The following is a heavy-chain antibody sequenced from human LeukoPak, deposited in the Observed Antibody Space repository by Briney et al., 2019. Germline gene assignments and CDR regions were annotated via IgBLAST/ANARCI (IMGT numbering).Heavy chain of an antibody. J-gene: IGHJ6*02. CDR2: ISWNGGNM. Sequence: GGSLRLSCITSGVTLDDYAIHGVRQAPGKGLEWVSGISWNGGNMGYADSVKGRFITSRDNAKNSLYLQMNSLRPEDTAFYYCAKGRNSRSWSGDGMDVWGQGTTVTVSS. D-gene: IGHD3-22*01. CDR1: GVTLDDYA. V-gene: IGHV3-9*01. CDR3: AKGRNSRSWSGDGMDV.